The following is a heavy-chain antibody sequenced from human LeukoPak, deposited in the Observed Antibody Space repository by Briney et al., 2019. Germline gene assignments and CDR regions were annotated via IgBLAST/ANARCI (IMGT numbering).Heavy chain of an antibody. CDR3: AREDVSRVDY. V-gene: IGHV3-48*02. J-gene: IGHJ4*02. CDR2: ISSSSSTI. Sequence: PGGSFRLSCAASGFTFSTYSMNWVRQAPGKGLEWVSYISSSSSTIYYADSVKGRFTISRDNAKNSLYLQMNSLRDEDTAVYYRAREDVSRVDYWGQGPLGTVSS. CDR1: GFTFSTYS.